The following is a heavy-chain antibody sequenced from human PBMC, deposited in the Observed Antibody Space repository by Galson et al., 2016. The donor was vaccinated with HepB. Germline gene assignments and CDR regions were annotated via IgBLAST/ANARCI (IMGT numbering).Heavy chain of an antibody. CDR3: AHPRTPTHSYLDY. V-gene: IGHV3-23*01. CDR1: GFTFSSYT. J-gene: IGHJ4*02. Sequence: SLRLSCAASGFTFSSYTMSWVRQAPGKGLEWVSAITGSGGSTYYTDSVKGRFTISRDNSKNTLYLQMNSLRAEDTAVFYCAHPRTPTHSYLDYWGQGTLVTVYS. CDR2: ITGSGGST.